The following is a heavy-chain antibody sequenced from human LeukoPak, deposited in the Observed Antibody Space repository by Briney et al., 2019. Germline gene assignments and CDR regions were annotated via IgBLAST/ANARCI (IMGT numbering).Heavy chain of an antibody. CDR3: AKAHVPTMIRGVVSSD. CDR2: ISPSGGVT. J-gene: IGHJ4*02. V-gene: IGHV3-23*01. D-gene: IGHD3-10*01. Sequence: GGSLRLSCATSGFTFSSYAMSWVRQAPGKGLEWVSTISPSGGVTFYSDSVRGRFTISRDYSKDTLFLQMNSLRAEDTALYYCAKAHVPTMIRGVVSSDWGQGTQVTVSS. CDR1: GFTFSSYA.